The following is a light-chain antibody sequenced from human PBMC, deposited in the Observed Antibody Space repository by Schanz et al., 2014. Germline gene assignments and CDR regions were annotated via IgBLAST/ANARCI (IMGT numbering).Light chain of an antibody. V-gene: IGKV3D-20*02. J-gene: IGKJ5*01. CDR3: QQRSNWPIT. CDR2: GAS. CDR1: QTVSSNY. Sequence: EIVLTQSPGTLSLSPGEIATLSCRASQTVSSNYLAWYQQKPGQAPRLLIYGASSRATGIPDRFSGSASGTDFTLTISSLEPEDFAVYYCQQRSNWPITFGQGTRLEIK.